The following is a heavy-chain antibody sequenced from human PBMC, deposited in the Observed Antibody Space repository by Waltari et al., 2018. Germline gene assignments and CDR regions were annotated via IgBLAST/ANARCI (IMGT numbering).Heavy chain of an antibody. CDR2: INAGNGNT. Sequence: QVQLVQSGAEVKKPGASVKVSCKASGYTFTSYAMHWVRQAPGKRLEWMGWINAGNGNTKYSQEFQGRVTITRDTSASTAYMELSSLRSEDMAVYYCARDASGSPDYYYYYMDVWGKGTTVTVSS. D-gene: IGHD1-26*01. CDR1: GYTFTSYA. CDR3: ARDASGSPDYYYYYMDV. J-gene: IGHJ6*03. V-gene: IGHV1-3*03.